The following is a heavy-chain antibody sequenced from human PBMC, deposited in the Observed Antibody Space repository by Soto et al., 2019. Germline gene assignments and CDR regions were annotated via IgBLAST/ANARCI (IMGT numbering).Heavy chain of an antibody. D-gene: IGHD3-9*01. CDR3: ACTHDDYDTLDY. Sequence: GASVKVSCKASGGTFSSYAISWVRQAPGQGLEWMGGIIPIFGTANHAQKFQGRVTITADESTSTAYMELSSLRSEDTAVYYCACTHDDYDTLDYWGQGTLVTVSS. CDR1: GGTFSSYA. V-gene: IGHV1-69*13. CDR2: IIPIFGTA. J-gene: IGHJ4*02.